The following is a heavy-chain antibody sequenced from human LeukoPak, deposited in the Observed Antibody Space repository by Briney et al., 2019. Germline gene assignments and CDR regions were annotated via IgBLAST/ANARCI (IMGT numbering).Heavy chain of an antibody. CDR2: IYYSGST. V-gene: IGHV4-39*07. CDR3: ARGGIAVPGYYYFYYMDV. D-gene: IGHD6-19*01. J-gene: IGHJ6*03. CDR1: GGSISSSSYY. Sequence: PSETLSLTCTVSGGSISSSSYYWGCIRQPPGKGLECIGSIYYSGSTYYNPSLKSRVTISVDTSKNQFSLRLTSVTAADTAVYFCARGGIAVPGYYYFYYMDVWGKGTTVTVSS.